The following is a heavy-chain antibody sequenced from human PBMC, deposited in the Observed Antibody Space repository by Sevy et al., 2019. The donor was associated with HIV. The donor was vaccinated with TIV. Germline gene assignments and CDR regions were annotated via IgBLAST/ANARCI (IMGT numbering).Heavy chain of an antibody. CDR3: AGGVFGSGSRLGLGY. Sequence: GGSLRLSCEASGFSFSDYWMTWVHQAPGKGLEWVANMRQDGREKYYVDSVKGRFTISRDNAKNSLYLQMNSLRAEDTAVYYCAGGVFGSGSRLGLGYWGQGTLVTVSS. D-gene: IGHD3-10*01. CDR1: GFSFSDYW. V-gene: IGHV3-7*03. CDR2: MRQDGREK. J-gene: IGHJ4*02.